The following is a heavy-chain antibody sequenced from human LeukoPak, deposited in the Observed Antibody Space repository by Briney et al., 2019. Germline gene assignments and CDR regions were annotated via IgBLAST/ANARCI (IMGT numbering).Heavy chain of an antibody. D-gene: IGHD3-22*01. J-gene: IGHJ5*02. CDR1: RYTLTELS. V-gene: IGHV1-24*01. Sequence: ASVKVSCKVSRYTLTELSMHWVRQAPGKGLEWMGGFDPEDGETIYAQKFQGRVTMTEDTSTSTAYMELRSLRSDDTAVYYCARNRRIRRFYDSSGYNNWFDPWGQGTLVTVSS. CDR3: ARNRRIRRFYDSSGYNNWFDP. CDR2: FDPEDGET.